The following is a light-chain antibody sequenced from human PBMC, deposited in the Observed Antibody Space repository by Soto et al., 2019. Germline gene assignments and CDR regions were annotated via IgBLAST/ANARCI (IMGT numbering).Light chain of an antibody. V-gene: IGLV2-14*01. J-gene: IGLJ1*01. CDR1: NSDVGNSDY. Sequence: QSVLTQPASASGSPGQSITISCTGTNSDVGNSDYVSWYQHHPGKAPKLMIFEVSNRPSGISDRFSGSKSGNTASLTISGLQAEDDAYYYCSSYTDSSTLFVFGTGTKVTV. CDR2: EVS. CDR3: SSYTDSSTLFV.